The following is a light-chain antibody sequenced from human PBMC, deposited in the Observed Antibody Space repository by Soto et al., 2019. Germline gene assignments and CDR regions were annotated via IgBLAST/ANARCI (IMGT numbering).Light chain of an antibody. V-gene: IGKV1-27*01. CDR2: LAS. Sequence: DIQMTQSPSSLSASVGDRVTITCRTSQGINSYLASYQQKPGKVPKLLIYLASTLQSGVPSRFSGSGSGTDFTLTISSLQPEDVATYYCQKYDSAPYTFGQGTKL. CDR3: QKYDSAPYT. J-gene: IGKJ2*01. CDR1: QGINSY.